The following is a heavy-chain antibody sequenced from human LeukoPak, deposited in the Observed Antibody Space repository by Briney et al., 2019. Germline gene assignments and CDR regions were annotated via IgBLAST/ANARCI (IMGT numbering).Heavy chain of an antibody. D-gene: IGHD3-10*01. V-gene: IGHV4-59*01. Sequence: SETLSLTCSVSGGSISVYYWNWIRQPPGKGLEWIGYIYYSGSTNYNPSLKSRVTISVDTSKNQFSLRLSSVTAADTAVYYCARTAYGSGSYGFDYWGQGTLVTVSS. CDR2: IYYSGST. CDR3: ARTAYGSGSYGFDY. J-gene: IGHJ4*02. CDR1: GGSISVYY.